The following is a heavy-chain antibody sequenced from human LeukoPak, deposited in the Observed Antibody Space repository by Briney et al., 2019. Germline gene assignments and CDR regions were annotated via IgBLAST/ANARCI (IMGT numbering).Heavy chain of an antibody. CDR3: AKGVAGSGYFDY. CDR2: ISGSGGST. V-gene: IGHV3-23*01. CDR1: GFTFSSYA. D-gene: IGHD2-15*01. Sequence: PGGSLRLSCAASGFTFSSYAMSWVRQASGKGLEWVSAISGSGGSTYYADSVKGRFTISRDNSKNTLYLQMNSLRAEDTAVYYCAKGVAGSGYFDYWGQGTLVTVSS. J-gene: IGHJ4*02.